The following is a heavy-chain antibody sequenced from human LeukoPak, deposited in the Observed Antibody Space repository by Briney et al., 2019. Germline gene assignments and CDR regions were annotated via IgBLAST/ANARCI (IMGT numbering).Heavy chain of an antibody. V-gene: IGHV4-38-2*01. J-gene: IGHJ4*02. D-gene: IGHD6-19*01. CDR1: GYSISSGYY. CDR3: ARYTSGWIFDY. Sequence: SETLSLTCAVSGYSISSGYYWSWIRQPPGKGLEWIGNIYHTGSTYYNPSLKSRVTISVDTSKNEFSLKLSSVTAADTAMYYCARYTSGWIFDYWGQGTLVTVSS. CDR2: IYHTGST.